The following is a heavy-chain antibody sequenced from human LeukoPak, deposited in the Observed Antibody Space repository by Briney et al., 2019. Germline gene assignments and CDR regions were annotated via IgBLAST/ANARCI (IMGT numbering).Heavy chain of an antibody. CDR1: GGSISSYY. D-gene: IGHD1-26*01. Sequence: SETLSLTCTVSGGSISSYYWSWIRQPPGKGLEWIGYIYYSGGTNYNPSLKSRVTIPVDTSKNQFSLKLSSVTAADTAVYYCATTTSGGDAFDIWGQGTMVTVSS. V-gene: IGHV4-59*01. CDR2: IYYSGGT. J-gene: IGHJ3*02. CDR3: ATTTSGGDAFDI.